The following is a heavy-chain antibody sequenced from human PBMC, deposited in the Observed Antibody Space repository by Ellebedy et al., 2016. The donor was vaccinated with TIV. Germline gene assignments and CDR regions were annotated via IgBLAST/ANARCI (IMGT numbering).Heavy chain of an antibody. J-gene: IGHJ4*02. CDR1: GFTFSDYG. D-gene: IGHD4-17*01. Sequence: PGGSLRLSCAASGFTFSDYGMHRVRQAPGKGLEWVAVISNDGRSKKHADSVKGRFTISRDNSKSTLYLQMDSLRADDTAVYYCAPGGTTRVKKGFGYWGQGTLVTVSS. CDR3: APGGTTRVKKGFGY. V-gene: IGHV3-30*03. CDR2: ISNDGRSK.